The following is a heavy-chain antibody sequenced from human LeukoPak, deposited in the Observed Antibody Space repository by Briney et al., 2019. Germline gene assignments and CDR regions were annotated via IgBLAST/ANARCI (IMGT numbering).Heavy chain of an antibody. CDR2: INPNSGNT. D-gene: IGHD3-22*01. CDR3: ARDQEYYYDSGGSERYYYYYGMDV. CDR1: GYTFTSYY. V-gene: IGHV1-46*01. Sequence: ASVKVSCKASGYTFTSYYMHWVRQAPGQGLEWMGIINPNSGNTSYAQKFQGRVTMTRDTSTSTVYMELSSLRSEDTAVYYCARDQEYYYDSGGSERYYYYYGMDVWGQGTTVTVSS. J-gene: IGHJ6*02.